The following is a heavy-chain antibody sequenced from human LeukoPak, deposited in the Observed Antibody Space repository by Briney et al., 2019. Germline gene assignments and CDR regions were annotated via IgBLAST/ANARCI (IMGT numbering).Heavy chain of an antibody. Sequence: SETLSLTCTVSGGSISSSSYYWGRIRQPPGKGLEWIGSIYYSGSTYYKPSLKSRVTISVDTSKNQVSLKLSSVTAADTAVYYCASLVVVITPGGFDPWGQGTLVTVSS. CDR3: ASLVVVITPGGFDP. V-gene: IGHV4-39*01. J-gene: IGHJ5*02. D-gene: IGHD3-22*01. CDR2: IYYSGST. CDR1: GGSISSSSYY.